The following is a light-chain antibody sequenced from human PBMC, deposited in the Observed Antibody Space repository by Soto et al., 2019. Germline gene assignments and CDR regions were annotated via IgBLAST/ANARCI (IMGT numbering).Light chain of an antibody. CDR2: EVS. CDR3: SSYAGNNKGV. Sequence: QSALTQPPSASGSPGQSVTISCTGTRSDVAGYGYVSWYQQHPGKAPKLLIYEVSKRPSGVPNRFSGSKSGNTASLTVSGLQAEDEADYYCSSYAGNNKGVFGTGTKLTVL. J-gene: IGLJ1*01. CDR1: RSDVAGYGY. V-gene: IGLV2-8*01.